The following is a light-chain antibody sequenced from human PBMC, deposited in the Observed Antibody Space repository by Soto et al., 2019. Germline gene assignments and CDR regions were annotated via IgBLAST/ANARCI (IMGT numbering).Light chain of an antibody. V-gene: IGKV1-39*01. J-gene: IGKJ1*01. CDR3: QQSYSTPPT. Sequence: DIQMTQSPSSLSASVGDRVTITCRSSQNISRFLNWYQQRQGRAPDLLIYAISNLHTGVPSRFSGSGIGTDFTLTITNLQPADFATYFCQQSYSTPPTFGQGTKVEIK. CDR1: QNISRF. CDR2: AIS.